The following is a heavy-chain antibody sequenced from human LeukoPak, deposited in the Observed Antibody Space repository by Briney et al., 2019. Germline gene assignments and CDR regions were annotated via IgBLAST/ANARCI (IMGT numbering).Heavy chain of an antibody. V-gene: IGHV3-21*01. D-gene: IGHD4-17*01. CDR1: GFTFSSYS. CDR3: ARDYGDSSYYYYYYCMDV. J-gene: IGHJ6*03. Sequence: PGGSLRLSCAASGFTFSSYSMNWVRQAPGKGLEWVSSISSSSSYIYYADSVKGRFTISRDNAKNSLYLQMNSLRAEDTAVYYCARDYGDSSYYYYYYCMDVWGKGTTVTISS. CDR2: ISSSSSYI.